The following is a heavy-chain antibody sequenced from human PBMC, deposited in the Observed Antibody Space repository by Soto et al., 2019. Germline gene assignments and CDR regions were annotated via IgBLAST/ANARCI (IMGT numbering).Heavy chain of an antibody. J-gene: IGHJ6*02. Sequence: PGGSLRLSCAASGFTFSSYGMHWVRQAPGKGLEWVAVIWYDGSNKYYADSVKGRFTISRDNSKNTLYLQMNSLRAEDTAVYYCARDYGTYYDFWSGYYLHYYGMDVWGQGTTVTVSS. D-gene: IGHD3-3*01. CDR2: IWYDGSNK. CDR1: GFTFSSYG. V-gene: IGHV3-33*01. CDR3: ARDYGTYYDFWSGYYLHYYGMDV.